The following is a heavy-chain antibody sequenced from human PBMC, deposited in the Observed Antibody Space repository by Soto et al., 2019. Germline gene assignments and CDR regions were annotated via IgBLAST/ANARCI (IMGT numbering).Heavy chain of an antibody. D-gene: IGHD5-12*01. CDR3: ALSRGDGYKPGDFDY. Sequence: QVQLQESGPGLVKPSQTLSLTCTVSGGSISSGGYYWSWIRQHPGKGLEWIGYIYYSGSTYYNPSLKSLVTISVYTYKNQFSLKLSSVTAADTAVYYCALSRGDGYKPGDFDYWGQVTLVTVSS. V-gene: IGHV4-31*01. J-gene: IGHJ4*02. CDR2: IYYSGST. CDR1: GGSISSGGYY.